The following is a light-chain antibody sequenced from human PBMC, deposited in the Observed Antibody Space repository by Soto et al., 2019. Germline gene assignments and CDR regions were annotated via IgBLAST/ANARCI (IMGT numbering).Light chain of an antibody. CDR3: QQSYSTPPT. CDR2: AAS. J-gene: IGKJ1*01. CDR1: QSISSW. Sequence: DIQMTQSPSTLSASVGDRVTITCRASQSISSWLAWYQQKPGKAPKLLIYAASSLQSGVPSRFSGSGSGTDFTLTISSLQPDAFATYYCQQSYSTPPTFGQGTEVDNK. V-gene: IGKV1-39*01.